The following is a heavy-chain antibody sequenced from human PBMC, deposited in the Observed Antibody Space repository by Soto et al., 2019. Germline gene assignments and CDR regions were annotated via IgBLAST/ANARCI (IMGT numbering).Heavy chain of an antibody. J-gene: IGHJ3*02. V-gene: IGHV4-59*08. D-gene: IGHD1-1*01. Sequence: SETLSLTCTVSGGSISSYYWSWIRQPPGKGLEWIGYIYYTGSTNYNPSLKSRLTISVDTSNNHFSLKLTSVTAADTAVYYCARHSRSTGSRGASDIWGPGTMVTVSS. CDR2: IYYTGST. CDR1: GGSISSYY. CDR3: ARHSRSTGSRGASDI.